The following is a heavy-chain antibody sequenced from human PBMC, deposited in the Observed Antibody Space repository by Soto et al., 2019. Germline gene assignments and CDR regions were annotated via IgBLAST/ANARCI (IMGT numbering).Heavy chain of an antibody. D-gene: IGHD5-12*01. V-gene: IGHV4-34*01. CDR1: GGSFSGYY. CDR2: INRSGST. CDR3: ARAVGYSGYDDYDY. J-gene: IGHJ4*02. Sequence: QVQLQQWGAGLLKPSETLSLTCAVYGGSFSGYYWSWIRQPPGKGLEWIGEINRSGSTNYNPALKSRVTISVDTSKHQFSLKLSSVTAADTAVYYCARAVGYSGYDDYDYWGQGTPVTVSS.